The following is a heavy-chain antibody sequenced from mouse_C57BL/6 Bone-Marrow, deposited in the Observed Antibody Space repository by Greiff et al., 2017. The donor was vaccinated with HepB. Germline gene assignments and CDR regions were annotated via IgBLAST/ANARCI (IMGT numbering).Heavy chain of an antibody. CDR2: LWRGGST. J-gene: IGHJ4*01. Sequence: QVQLKESGPGLVQPSQSLSITCTVSGFSFTSYGVHWVRQSPGKGLEWLGVLWRGGSTDYNAAFLSRLSISKDNSKSQVFFKMNSLQADDTAIYYCARKGTWDYWGQGTSVTVSS. D-gene: IGHD2-14*01. V-gene: IGHV2-2*01. CDR1: GFSFTSYG. CDR3: ARKGTWDY.